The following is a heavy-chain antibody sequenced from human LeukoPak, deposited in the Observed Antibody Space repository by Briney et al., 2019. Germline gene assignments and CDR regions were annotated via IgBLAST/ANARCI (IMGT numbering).Heavy chain of an antibody. V-gene: IGHV2-5*01. J-gene: IGHJ4*02. CDR2: ISWNDDK. Sequence: SGPTLVKPTQPLTLTCTFSGFSPSTSGGGGGWIRQPGGKALEWLALISWNDDKRYSPSLKSRLTITKDTSKNQVLLTMTYLDPVHTATHYCANSRLITIFGVVITNGFDYRGQGTLVTVSS. CDR3: ANSRLITIFGVVITNGFDY. CDR1: GFSPSTSGGG. D-gene: IGHD3-3*01.